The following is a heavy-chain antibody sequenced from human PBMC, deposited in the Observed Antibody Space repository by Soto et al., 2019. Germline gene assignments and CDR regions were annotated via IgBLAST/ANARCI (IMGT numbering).Heavy chain of an antibody. D-gene: IGHD1-20*01. V-gene: IGHV3-7*01. CDR1: EFTFDKYY. J-gene: IGHJ6*02. CDR3: ARGNWNYYYGFDV. CDR2: IKPDGSEQ. Sequence: GGSLRLSCAASEFTFDKYYMTWVRQAPGKGPEWVANIKPDGSEQYYVDSVKGRFTISRDDANNSLYLQMNSLRAEDTAVYFCARGNWNYYYGFDVWGQGTTVTISS.